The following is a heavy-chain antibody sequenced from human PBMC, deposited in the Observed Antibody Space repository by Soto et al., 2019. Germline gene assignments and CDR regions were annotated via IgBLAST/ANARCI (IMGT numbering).Heavy chain of an antibody. J-gene: IGHJ4*02. D-gene: IGHD5-12*01. CDR3: ARDPQRRDGYNFDS. CDR2: ITKGGETT. CDR1: GVSFTDYA. V-gene: IGHV3-11*01. Sequence: PGGCLRLSCAACGVSFTDYAVSWIRQAPGKGLEWVSYITKGGETTQHADSVKGRFTISRDNAKKVLFLQMNSLRAEDTAVYYCARDPQRRDGYNFDSWGRGTLVTVSS.